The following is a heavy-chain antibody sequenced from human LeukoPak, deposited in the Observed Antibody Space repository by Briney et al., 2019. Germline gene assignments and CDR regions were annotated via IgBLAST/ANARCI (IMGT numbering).Heavy chain of an antibody. CDR1: GSTFSSYS. V-gene: IGHV3-21*01. D-gene: IGHD6-19*01. CDR3: ARASAVAGTRHY. CDR2: ISSSSSYR. Sequence: GGSRRLSCPASGSTFSSYSRNWVRQAPGKGLGWASSISSSSSYRYYADSVKGRFTISRDNAKNSLYLQMNSLRAEDTAVYYCARASAVAGTRHYWGQGTLVTVSS. J-gene: IGHJ4*02.